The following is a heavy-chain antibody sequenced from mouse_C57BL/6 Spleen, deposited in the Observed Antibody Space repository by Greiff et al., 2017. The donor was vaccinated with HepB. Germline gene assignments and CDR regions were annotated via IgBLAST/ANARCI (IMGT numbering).Heavy chain of an antibody. CDR1: GYTFTDYY. V-gene: IGHV1-26*01. CDR3: ARRGYDYDVGFDY. J-gene: IGHJ2*01. Sequence: EVQLQQSGPELVKPGASVKISCKASGYTFTDYYMNWVKQSHGKSLEWIGDINPNNGGTSYNQKFKGKATLTVDKSSSTAYMELRSLTSEDSAVYYCARRGYDYDVGFDYWGQGTTLTVSS. CDR2: INPNNGGT. D-gene: IGHD2-4*01.